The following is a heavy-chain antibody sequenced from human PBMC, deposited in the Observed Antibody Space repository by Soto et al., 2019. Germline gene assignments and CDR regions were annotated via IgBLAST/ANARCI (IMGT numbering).Heavy chain of an antibody. D-gene: IGHD3-3*02. Sequence: EVQLLESGGGLVQRGGSLRLSCAASGFTFTRSMTWGRQAPGKGLEWVSTISGGDTKTYYADSVKGRFTISRDNSKNTVSLQMSSLRAEDTALYYCVRGGHFSEFDSWGQGTLVTVSS. V-gene: IGHV3-23*01. J-gene: IGHJ4*02. CDR1: GFTFTRS. CDR2: ISGGDTKT. CDR3: VRGGHFSEFDS.